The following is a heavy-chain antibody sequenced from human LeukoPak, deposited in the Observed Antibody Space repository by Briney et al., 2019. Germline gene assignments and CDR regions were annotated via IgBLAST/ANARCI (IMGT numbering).Heavy chain of an antibody. CDR3: ARGTWTWYEVTTEEPNFDY. J-gene: IGHJ4*02. Sequence: SVKVSCKASGGTFSSYTISWVRQAPGQGLEWMGRIIPILGIANYAQKFQGRVTITADKSTSTAYMELSSLRSEDTAVYYCARGTWTWYEVTTEEPNFDYWGQGTPVTVSS. CDR2: IIPILGIA. CDR1: GGTFSSYT. V-gene: IGHV1-69*02. D-gene: IGHD4-17*01.